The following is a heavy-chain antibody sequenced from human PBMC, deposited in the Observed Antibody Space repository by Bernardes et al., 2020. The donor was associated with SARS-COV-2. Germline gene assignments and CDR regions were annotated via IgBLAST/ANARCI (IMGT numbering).Heavy chain of an antibody. CDR1: GFTFDDYA. J-gene: IGHJ4*02. V-gene: IGHV3-9*01. Sequence: GGSLRLFCAASGFTFDDYAMHWVRQAPGKGLEWVSGISWNSGSIGYADSVKGRFTISRDNAKNSLYLQMNSLRAEDTALYYCATGGDYSFDYWGQGTLVTVSS. D-gene: IGHD4-17*01. CDR3: ATGGDYSFDY. CDR2: ISWNSGSI.